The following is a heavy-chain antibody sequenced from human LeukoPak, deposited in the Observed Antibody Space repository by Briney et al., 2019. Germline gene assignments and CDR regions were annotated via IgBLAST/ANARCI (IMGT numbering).Heavy chain of an antibody. CDR1: GSSISSSSYY. CDR3: ARSVREDYDILTGSLFDL. J-gene: IGHJ2*01. D-gene: IGHD3-9*01. Sequence: PSETLSLTCTVSGSSISSSSYYWGWIRQPPGKGLEWIGSIYYSGSTYYNPSLKSRVTISVDTSKNQFSLKLSSVTAADTAVYYCARSVREDYDILTGSLFDLWGRGTLVTVSS. V-gene: IGHV4-39*01. CDR2: IYYSGST.